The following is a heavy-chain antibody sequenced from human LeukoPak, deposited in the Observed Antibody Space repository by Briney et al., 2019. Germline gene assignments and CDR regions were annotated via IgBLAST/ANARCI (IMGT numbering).Heavy chain of an antibody. CDR1: GFTVSSTY. CDR3: ARIRSSDILTGYSYYYYMDV. V-gene: IGHV3-53*01. J-gene: IGHJ6*03. Sequence: PGGSLRLSCAASGFTVSSTYMRWVRQAPGKGLEWVSVIYRGGTTYYADSVKGRFTISRDNSKNTLYLQMNSLRAEDTAVYYCARIRSSDILTGYSYYYYMDVWGKGTTVTVSS. D-gene: IGHD3-9*01. CDR2: IYRGGTT.